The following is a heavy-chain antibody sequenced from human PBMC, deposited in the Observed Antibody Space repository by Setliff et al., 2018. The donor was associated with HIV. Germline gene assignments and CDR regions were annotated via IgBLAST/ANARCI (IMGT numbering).Heavy chain of an antibody. V-gene: IGHV3-21*01. CDR1: GFTFSSYS. CDR3: ARGPGYCSGGSYYGLYDY. CDR2: ISSSSSYI. J-gene: IGHJ4*02. Sequence: GGSLRLSCAASGFTFSSYSMTWVRQPPGKGLEWVSSISSSSSYIYYADSVKGRFTISRDNAKNSLYLQMNSLRAEDTAVYYCARGPGYCSGGSYYGLYDYWGQGTLVTVSS. D-gene: IGHD2-15*01.